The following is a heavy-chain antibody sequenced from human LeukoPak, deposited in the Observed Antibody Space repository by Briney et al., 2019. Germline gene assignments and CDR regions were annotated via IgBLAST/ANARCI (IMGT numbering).Heavy chain of an antibody. V-gene: IGHV4-38-2*02. J-gene: IGHJ5*02. CDR2: MYHSGST. D-gene: IGHD2-8*01. Sequence: PSETLSLTCTVSGYSVSSGYYWGWIRQPPGKGLEWIASMYHSGSTSYNPSLQSRVTISLDTSKNQFSLKLSSVTAADTAVYYCARALTNAISNWFDPWGQGTLVTVSS. CDR3: ARALTNAISNWFDP. CDR1: GYSVSSGYY.